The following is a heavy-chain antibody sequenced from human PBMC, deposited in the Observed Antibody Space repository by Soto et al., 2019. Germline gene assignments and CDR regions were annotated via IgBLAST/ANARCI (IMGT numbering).Heavy chain of an antibody. D-gene: IGHD1-26*01. CDR3: ARNQLGYSGSLGDWFDP. CDR2: IFSNDEK. J-gene: IGHJ5*02. CDR1: GFSPSNARMG. Sequence: SGPTLVNPTETLTLTCTVSGFSPSNARMGVSWIRQPPGKALEWLAHIFSNDEKSYSTSLKSRLTISKDTSKSQVVLTMTNMDPVDTATYYCARNQLGYSGSLGDWFDPWGQGTLVTVSS. V-gene: IGHV2-26*01.